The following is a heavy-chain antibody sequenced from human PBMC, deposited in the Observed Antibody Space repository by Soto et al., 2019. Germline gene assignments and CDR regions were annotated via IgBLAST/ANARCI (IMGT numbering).Heavy chain of an antibody. Sequence: QVQLVQSGAEVKKPGASVKVSCKASGYTFTSDDITWGRQDTGQGLEWMGWMNPNSGNTGYAQKFQGRVTMTRNTSISTAYMELSSLRSEDTAVYYCAREKTSYGMDVWGQGTTVTVSS. CDR1: GYTFTSDD. J-gene: IGHJ6*02. V-gene: IGHV1-8*01. CDR3: AREKTSYGMDV. CDR2: MNPNSGNT.